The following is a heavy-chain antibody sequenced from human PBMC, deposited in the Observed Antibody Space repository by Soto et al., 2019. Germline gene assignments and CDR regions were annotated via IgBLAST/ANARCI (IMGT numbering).Heavy chain of an antibody. D-gene: IGHD3-3*01. CDR3: ARDLKVYDFWSGYYTVFRGGEYYYGMDV. V-gene: IGHV1-46*01. CDR1: GYTFTSYY. Sequence: ASVKVSXKASGYTFTSYYMHWVRQAPGQGLEWMGIINPSGGSTSYAQKFQGRVTMTRDTSTSTVYMELSSLRSEDTAVYYCARDLKVYDFWSGYYTVFRGGEYYYGMDVWGQGTTVTV. CDR2: INPSGGST. J-gene: IGHJ6*02.